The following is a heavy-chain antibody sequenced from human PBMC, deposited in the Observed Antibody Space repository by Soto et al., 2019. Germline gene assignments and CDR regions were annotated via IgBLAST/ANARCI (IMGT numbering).Heavy chain of an antibody. Sequence: SETLSLTCTVSGGSIGSGGYYWSWIRQDPGKGLEWLGCIYSSGSTYYNPSLKSRVTISVDTSKNQFSLKLSSVTAADTAVYYCASSLSSSWYVGNWFDPWGQGTLVTVS. J-gene: IGHJ5*02. V-gene: IGHV4-39*01. CDR1: GGSIGSGGYY. D-gene: IGHD6-13*01. CDR2: IYSSGST. CDR3: ASSLSSSWYVGNWFDP.